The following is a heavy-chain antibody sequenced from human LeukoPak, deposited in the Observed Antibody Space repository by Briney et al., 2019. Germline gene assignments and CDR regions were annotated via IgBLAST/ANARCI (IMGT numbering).Heavy chain of an antibody. J-gene: IGHJ3*02. Sequence: SQTLSLTCAVSGGSISSGGYSWSWLRQPPGTGLEWIGYIYHSGSTYYNPSLKSRVTISVDRSKNQFSLKLSSVTAADTAVYYCAREHDYGDLRGAFDIWGQGTMVTVSS. D-gene: IGHD4-17*01. CDR2: IYHSGST. V-gene: IGHV4-30-2*01. CDR1: GGSISSGGYS. CDR3: AREHDYGDLRGAFDI.